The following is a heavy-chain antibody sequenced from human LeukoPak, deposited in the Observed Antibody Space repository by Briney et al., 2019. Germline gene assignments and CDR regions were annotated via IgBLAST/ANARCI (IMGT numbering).Heavy chain of an antibody. D-gene: IGHD3-22*01. CDR1: GFTFSSYA. CDR2: ISGSGGST. CDR3: AKDYYDSSGYYHAY. V-gene: IGHV3-23*01. J-gene: IGHJ4*02. Sequence: GGSLRLSCAASGFTFSSYAMSWVRQAPGKGLEWVLAISGSGGSTYYADSVKGRFTISRDNSKNTLCLQMNSLRAEDTAVYYCAKDYYDSSGYYHAYWGQGTLVTVSS.